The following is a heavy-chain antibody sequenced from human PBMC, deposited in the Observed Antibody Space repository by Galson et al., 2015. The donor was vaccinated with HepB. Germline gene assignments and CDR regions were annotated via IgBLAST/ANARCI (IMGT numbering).Heavy chain of an antibody. CDR1: GFTFSNYG. D-gene: IGHD2-2*01. V-gene: IGHV3-30*18. CDR3: VKTGGLYQLLDYFDY. J-gene: IGHJ4*02. Sequence: SLRLSCAASGFTFSNYGIYWVRQAPGKRLEWVALISNDGSKKYYADSVKGRFTISRDNSVNTLYLQMNSLRADDTAVYYRVKTGGLYQLLDYFDYWGQGTLVTVSS. CDR2: ISNDGSKK.